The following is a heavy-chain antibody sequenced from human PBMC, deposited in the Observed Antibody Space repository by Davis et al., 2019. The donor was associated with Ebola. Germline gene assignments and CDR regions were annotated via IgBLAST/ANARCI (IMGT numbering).Heavy chain of an antibody. Sequence: GGSLRLSCAASGFIFSSYVMSWVRQAPGKGLEWVSTLGTIGDTYYADSVKGRFTISRDNSKNTLYLQMNGLRVEDTAIYYCAKDTSNIWFDIWGQGTMVTVSS. V-gene: IGHV3-23*01. CDR3: AKDTSNIWFDI. CDR1: GFIFSSYV. CDR2: LGTIGDT. D-gene: IGHD1-26*01. J-gene: IGHJ3*02.